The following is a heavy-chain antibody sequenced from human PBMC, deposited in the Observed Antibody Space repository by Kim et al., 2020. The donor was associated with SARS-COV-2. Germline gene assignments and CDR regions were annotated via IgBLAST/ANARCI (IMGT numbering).Heavy chain of an antibody. V-gene: IGHV4-34*01. Sequence: SETLSLTCAVYGGSFSGYYWSWIRQPPGKGLEWIGEINHSGSTNYNPSLKSRVTISVDTSKNQFSLKLSSVTAADTAVYYCARGNRGYYYYMDVWGKGTTVTVSS. CDR3: ARGNRGYYYYMDV. CDR1: GGSFSGYY. CDR2: INHSGST. D-gene: IGHD3-10*01. J-gene: IGHJ6*03.